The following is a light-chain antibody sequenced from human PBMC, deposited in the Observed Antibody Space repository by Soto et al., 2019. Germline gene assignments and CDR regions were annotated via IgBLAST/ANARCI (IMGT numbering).Light chain of an antibody. CDR3: QQYGSSPGT. CDR1: QSVSNSY. J-gene: IGKJ1*01. CDR2: GAS. V-gene: IGKV3-20*01. Sequence: EIVLTQSPGTLSLSPGERATLSCRASQSVSNSYLAWYQQKPGQAPRLLINGASSRATGTPDRFSGSGSGTDFTLTISRLEPEDFAVYYCQQYGSSPGTFGQGTKVDIK.